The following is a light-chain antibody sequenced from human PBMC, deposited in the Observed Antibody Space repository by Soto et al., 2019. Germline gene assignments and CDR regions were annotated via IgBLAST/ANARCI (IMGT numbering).Light chain of an antibody. CDR1: QSVSSSY. J-gene: IGKJ1*01. CDR2: GAS. V-gene: IGKV3-20*01. CDR3: QQYDSYSLT. Sequence: EIVLTQSPGTLSLSPGERATLSCRASQSVSSSYLAWYQHKPGQAPRLLIYGASFRATGMPARFSGSGFGTEFTLTISSLQPDDFATYYCQQYDSYSLTFGQGTKVDI.